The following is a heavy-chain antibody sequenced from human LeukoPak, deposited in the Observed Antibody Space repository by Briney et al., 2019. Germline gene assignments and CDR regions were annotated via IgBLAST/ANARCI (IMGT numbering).Heavy chain of an antibody. Sequence: PSETLSLTCTVSGGSISSSSYYWGWIRQPPGKGLEWIGSIYHSGSTYYNPSLKSRVTISVDTSKNQFSLKLSSVTAADTAVYYCARNYPLWYYGMDVWGQGTTVTVSS. CDR1: GGSISSSSYY. D-gene: IGHD1-7*01. J-gene: IGHJ6*02. CDR3: ARNYPLWYYGMDV. V-gene: IGHV4-39*07. CDR2: IYHSGST.